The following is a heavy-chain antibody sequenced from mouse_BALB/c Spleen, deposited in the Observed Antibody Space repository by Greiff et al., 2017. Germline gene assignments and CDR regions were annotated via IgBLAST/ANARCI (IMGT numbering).Heavy chain of an antibody. CDR2: INYSVST. J-gene: IGHJ1*01. CDR1: GYSFTSGYS. V-gene: IGHV3-1*02. CDR3: ARGYGSRSNWYFDV. D-gene: IGHD1-1*01. Sequence: VQLQQSGPDLVKPSQSLSLTCTVTGYSFTSGYSWHWFRQVPGNKLEWMAYINYSVSTNSNPSLKSRISIPRDTSKNQFFLQLNSVTTEDTATYYCARGYGSRSNWYFDVWGAGTTVTVAS.